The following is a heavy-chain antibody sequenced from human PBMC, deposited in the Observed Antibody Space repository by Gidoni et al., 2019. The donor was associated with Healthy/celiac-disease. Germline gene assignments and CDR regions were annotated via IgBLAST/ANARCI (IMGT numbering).Heavy chain of an antibody. CDR3: TTDPSDWEWLFAPASSPSDAFDI. CDR1: SNAW. CDR2: IKSKTDVGTT. V-gene: IGHV3-15*07. D-gene: IGHD3-3*01. J-gene: IGHJ3*02. Sequence: SNAWLNWVRQAPGKGLEWVGRIKSKTDVGTTDYAAPVKGRFTISRDDSKNTLYLQMNSLKTEDTAVYYCTTDPSDWEWLFAPASSPSDAFDIWGQGTMVTVSS.